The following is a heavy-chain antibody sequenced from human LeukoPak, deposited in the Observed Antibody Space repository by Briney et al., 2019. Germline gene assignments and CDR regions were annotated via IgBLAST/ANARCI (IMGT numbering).Heavy chain of an antibody. V-gene: IGHV4-34*01. Sequence: SETLSLTCAVYGGSFSGYYWSWIRQPPGKGLEWIGEINHSGSTNYNPSLKSRVTISVDTSKNQFSLKLSSVTAADTAVYYCARGQDWFDPWGQGTLVTVSS. CDR2: INHSGST. J-gene: IGHJ5*02. CDR1: GGSFSGYY. CDR3: ARGQDWFDP.